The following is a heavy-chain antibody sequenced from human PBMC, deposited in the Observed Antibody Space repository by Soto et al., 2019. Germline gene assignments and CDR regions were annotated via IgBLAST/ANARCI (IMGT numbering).Heavy chain of an antibody. CDR3: ARNYPLRPIDY. Sequence: SETLSLTCAVYGGSFSGYYWSWIRQPPGKGLEWLGEIDHSGSPSYNPSLKSRVSISVDTSKNQFSLKLSSMTAADTAVYYCARNYPLRPIDYWGQGNLVTVSS. J-gene: IGHJ4*02. V-gene: IGHV4-34*01. CDR1: GGSFSGYY. CDR2: IDHSGSP. D-gene: IGHD1-7*01.